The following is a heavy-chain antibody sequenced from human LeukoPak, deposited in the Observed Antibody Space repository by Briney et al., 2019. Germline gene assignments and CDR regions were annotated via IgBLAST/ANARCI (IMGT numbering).Heavy chain of an antibody. Sequence: SETLSLTCTVSGGSVSNGYYYWSWIRQPPGKGLEWIGNIFHSGSINNNPSLKSRVTISVDTSKNQFSLKLTSVTAADTAVYYCARAPQPTSYGDYGKRYFDLWGRGTLVTVSS. D-gene: IGHD4-17*01. CDR1: GGSVSNGYYY. CDR3: ARAPQPTSYGDYGKRYFDL. J-gene: IGHJ2*01. V-gene: IGHV4-61*01. CDR2: IFHSGSI.